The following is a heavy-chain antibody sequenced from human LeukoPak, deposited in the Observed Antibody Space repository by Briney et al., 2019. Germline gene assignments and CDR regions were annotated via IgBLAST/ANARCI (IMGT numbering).Heavy chain of an antibody. J-gene: IGHJ4*02. CDR2: IKQDGSEK. CDR3: AKDPTDFDSSGQTYFDY. D-gene: IGHD3-22*01. Sequence: GGSLRLSCAASGFTFSSYGMSWVRQAPGKGLEWVANIKQDGSEKYYVDSVKGRFTISRDNAKNSLYLQMNSLRAEDTAVYYCAKDPTDFDSSGQTYFDYWGQGSLVTVSS. CDR1: GFTFSSYG. V-gene: IGHV3-7*03.